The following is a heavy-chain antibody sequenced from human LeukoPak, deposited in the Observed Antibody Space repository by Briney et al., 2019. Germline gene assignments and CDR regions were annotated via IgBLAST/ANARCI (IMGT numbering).Heavy chain of an antibody. V-gene: IGHV4-28*01. D-gene: IGHD4-17*01. CDR1: GYSISSSNW. Sequence: SETLSLTCAVSGYSISSSNWWGWIRPPPGKGLEWIGYIYYSGSTYYNPSLKSRVTMSVDTSKNQFSLKLSSVTAVDTAVYYCARSAGDYGDYVWSFDYWGQGTLVTVSS. CDR3: ARSAGDYGDYVWSFDY. J-gene: IGHJ4*02. CDR2: IYYSGST.